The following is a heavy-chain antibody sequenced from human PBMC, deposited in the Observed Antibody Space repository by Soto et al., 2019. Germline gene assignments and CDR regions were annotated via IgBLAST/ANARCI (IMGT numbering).Heavy chain of an antibody. CDR1: GYSFTSYW. D-gene: IGHD3-10*01. J-gene: IGHJ4*02. CDR2: IYPDDSDT. Sequence: GESLKISCKGSGYSFTSYWIGWVRQMPGKGLEWMGVIYPDDSDTIYSPSFQGQVSISADKSISTAYLQWSSLKASDTAMYYCARQLLGSGSYYFDYWGQGTLVTVS. V-gene: IGHV5-51*01. CDR3: ARQLLGSGSYYFDY.